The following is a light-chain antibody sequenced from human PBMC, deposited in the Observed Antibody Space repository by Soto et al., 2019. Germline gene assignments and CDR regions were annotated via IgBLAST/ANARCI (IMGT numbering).Light chain of an antibody. J-gene: IGKJ4*01. V-gene: IGKV1-17*01. Sequence: DIQMNQSPSSLSASIRDRVTITCWASHDIRNDLGWYQQKPGKAPKRLIYTASNLQSGVPSRFSGSGSGTEFTLTSSSLQPEDFATYYCLQHNTFPLTFGGWTKVDI. CDR3: LQHNTFPLT. CDR1: HDIRND. CDR2: TAS.